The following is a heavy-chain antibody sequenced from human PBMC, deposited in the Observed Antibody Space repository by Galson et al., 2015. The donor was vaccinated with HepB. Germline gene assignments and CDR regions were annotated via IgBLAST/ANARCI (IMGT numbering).Heavy chain of an antibody. CDR3: ARQVRSSSGAWRFDY. CDR1: GYSFTSYW. V-gene: IGHV5-51*01. J-gene: IGHJ4*02. D-gene: IGHD6-6*01. Sequence: QSGAEVKKPGESLKISCKGSGYSFTSYWIGWVRQMPGKGLEWMGIIYPGDSDTRYSPSFQGQVTISADKSISTAYLQWSSLKASDTAMYYCARQVRSSSGAWRFDYWGQGTLVTVSS. CDR2: IYPGDSDT.